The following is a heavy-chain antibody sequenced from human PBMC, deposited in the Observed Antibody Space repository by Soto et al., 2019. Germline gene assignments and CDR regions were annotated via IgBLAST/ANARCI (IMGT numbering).Heavy chain of an antibody. V-gene: IGHV1-8*01. CDR2: MNPNSGNT. CDR3: ARGDCSGGSCSFGNWFDP. Sequence: ASVKVSFKASGYTFTSYDINWVRQATGQGLEWMGWMNPNSGNTGYAQKFQGRVTMTRNTSISTAYMELSSLRSEDTAVYYCARGDCSGGSCSFGNWFDPWGQGTLVTVSS. D-gene: IGHD2-15*01. CDR1: GYTFTSYD. J-gene: IGHJ5*02.